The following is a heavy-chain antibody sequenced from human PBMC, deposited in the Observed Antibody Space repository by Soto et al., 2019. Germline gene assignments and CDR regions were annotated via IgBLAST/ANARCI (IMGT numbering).Heavy chain of an antibody. CDR1: GGSISSYY. CDR3: ALGDSSGWYHSRFRFDP. Sequence: LSLTCTVSGGSISSYYWSWIRQPPGKGLEWIGYIYYSGSTNYNPSLKSRVTISVDTSKNQFSLKLSSVTAADTAVYYCALGDSSGWYHSRFRFDPWGQGTLVTVSS. J-gene: IGHJ5*02. V-gene: IGHV4-59*01. D-gene: IGHD6-19*01. CDR2: IYYSGST.